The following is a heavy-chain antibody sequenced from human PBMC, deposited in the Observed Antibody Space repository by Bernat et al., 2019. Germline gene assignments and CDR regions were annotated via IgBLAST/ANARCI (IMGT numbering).Heavy chain of an antibody. CDR3: ARYGWTSTSCYDWFDP. V-gene: IGHV6-1*01. Sequence: QVQLQQSGPGLVKPSQTLSLTCAISGDSVSSNSAAWNWIRQSPSRGLEWLGRTYYRSKWYNDYAVSVKSRITMNPDTSKNQFSLQLNSVTPEGTAVYYCARYGWTSTSCYDWFDPWGQGTLVTVSS. J-gene: IGHJ5*02. CDR2: TYYRSKWYN. D-gene: IGHD2-2*01. CDR1: GDSVSSNSAA.